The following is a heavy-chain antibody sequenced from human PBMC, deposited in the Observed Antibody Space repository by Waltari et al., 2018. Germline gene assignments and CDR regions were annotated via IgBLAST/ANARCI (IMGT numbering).Heavy chain of an antibody. CDR2: ISSSSSYI. CDR3: ARSRYYYGSGSSGDAFDI. CDR1: GFTFSSYS. D-gene: IGHD3-10*01. Sequence: EVQLVESGGGLVKPGGSLRLSCAASGFTFSSYSMNWVRQATGKGLEWGSSISSSSSYIYYADSVKGRFTISRDNAKNSLYLQMNSLRAEDTAVYYCARSRYYYGSGSSGDAFDIWGQGTMVTVSS. J-gene: IGHJ3*02. V-gene: IGHV3-21*01.